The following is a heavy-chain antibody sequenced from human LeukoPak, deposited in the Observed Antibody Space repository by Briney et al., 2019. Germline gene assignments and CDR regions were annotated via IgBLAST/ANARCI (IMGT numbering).Heavy chain of an antibody. CDR2: IYPGDSDT. D-gene: IGHD3-16*02. V-gene: IGHV5-51*01. CDR3: ERRDASFNFDY. Sequence: GESLKISCKGSGYSFTSYWIGWVRQMPGKGLEWMGIIYPGDSDTRYSPSFQGQVTMSADKSISTAYLQWSSRKPSDTAMYYDERRDASFNFDYWGQGTLVTVSS. J-gene: IGHJ4*02. CDR1: GYSFTSYW.